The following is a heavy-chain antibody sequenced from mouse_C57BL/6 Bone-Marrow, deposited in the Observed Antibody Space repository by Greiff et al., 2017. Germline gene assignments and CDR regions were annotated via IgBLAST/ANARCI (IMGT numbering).Heavy chain of an antibody. D-gene: IGHD1-1*01. CDR1: GYTFTSYG. CDR2: IYPRSGNT. Sequence: QVQLQQSGAELARPGASVKLSCKASGYTFTSYGISWVKQRTGPGLEWIGEIYPRSGNTYYNEKLKGKATLTADKSSSTAYMGLRRLTSDDSAVYFCARSPITTVVARVYFDYWGQGTTLTVSS. V-gene: IGHV1-81*01. J-gene: IGHJ2*01. CDR3: ARSPITTVVARVYFDY.